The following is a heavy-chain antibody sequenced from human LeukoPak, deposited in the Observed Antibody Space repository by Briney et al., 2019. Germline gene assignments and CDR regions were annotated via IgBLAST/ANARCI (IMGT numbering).Heavy chain of an antibody. J-gene: IGHJ4*02. CDR2: ISYDGSNK. D-gene: IGHD5-12*01. CDR3: AKAYIVATGFDY. Sequence: GGSLRLSCAASGFTFSSYGMHWVRQAPGKGLEWVAVISYDGSNKYYADSVKGRFTISRDNSKNTLYLQMNSLRAEDTAVYYCAKAYIVATGFDYWGQGTLVTVSS. V-gene: IGHV3-30*18. CDR1: GFTFSSYG.